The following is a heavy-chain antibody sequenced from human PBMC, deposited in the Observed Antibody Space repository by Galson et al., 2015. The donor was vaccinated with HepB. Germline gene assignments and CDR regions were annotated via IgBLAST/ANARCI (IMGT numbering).Heavy chain of an antibody. CDR2: IYWDDDK. J-gene: IGHJ5*02. CDR1: GFSLSTSGVG. D-gene: IGHD6-6*01. CDR3: AHRPEIAAFGWFDP. Sequence: PALVKPTQSLTLTCTFSGFSLSTSGVGVGWIRQPPGKALEWLALIYWDDDKRYSPSLKSRLTITKDTSKNQVVLTMTNMDPVDTATYYCAHRPEIAAFGWFDPWGQGTLVTVSS. V-gene: IGHV2-5*02.